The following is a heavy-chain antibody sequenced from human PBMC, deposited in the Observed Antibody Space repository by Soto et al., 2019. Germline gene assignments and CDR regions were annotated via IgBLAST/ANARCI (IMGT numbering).Heavy chain of an antibody. CDR1: GGSISDNNW. J-gene: IGHJ4*02. CDR2: IYHRGTT. Sequence: QVQLQESGPGLVKPSGTLSLTCAVSGGSISDNNWWSWVRQPPGKGLEWIGEIYHRGTTNYNRPLKSRVTISMDKSKNQISMVLNSVTAADSAVYYCARHIGVAGTRGFYYWVQGTLVTVSS. V-gene: IGHV4-4*02. CDR3: ARHIGVAGTRGFYY. D-gene: IGHD6-19*01.